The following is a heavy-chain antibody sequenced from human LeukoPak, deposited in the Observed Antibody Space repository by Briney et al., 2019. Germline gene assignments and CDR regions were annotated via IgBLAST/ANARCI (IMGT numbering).Heavy chain of an antibody. CDR1: GFTFSSYS. V-gene: IGHV3-21*01. J-gene: IGHJ3*02. CDR3: ARTAYYDLWSGYKAFDI. Sequence: GGSLRLSCAASGFTFSSYSMNWVRQAPGKGLEWVSSISSSSSYIYYADSVKGRFTISRDNAKNSLYLQMNSLRAEDTAVYYCARTAYYDLWSGYKAFDIWGQGTMVTVSS. D-gene: IGHD3-3*01. CDR2: ISSSSSYI.